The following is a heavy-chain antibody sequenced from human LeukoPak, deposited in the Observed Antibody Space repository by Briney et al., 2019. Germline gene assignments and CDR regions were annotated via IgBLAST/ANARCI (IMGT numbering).Heavy chain of an antibody. Sequence: PGGSLRLSCVTSGFTFSLHSMNWVRQAPGKGLEWVSSISSSSSFLYYADSVKGRVTISRDNAKNSLYLEMNSLRAEDTAVYFCARDQQSWVTGSIDHWGQGILVTVSS. CDR3: ARDQQSWVTGSIDH. CDR2: ISSSSSFL. CDR1: GFTFSLHS. D-gene: IGHD5-18*01. V-gene: IGHV3-21*01. J-gene: IGHJ4*02.